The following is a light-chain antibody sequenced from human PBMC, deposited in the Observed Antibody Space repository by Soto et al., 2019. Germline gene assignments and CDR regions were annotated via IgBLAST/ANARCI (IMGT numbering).Light chain of an antibody. CDR3: QQSHSTHYT. V-gene: IGKV1-39*01. CDR2: AAR. J-gene: IGKJ2*01. CDR1: QSISRN. Sequence: DIQLTQSPSSLSPSVGDRITLSCRASQSISRNLNWYQQMPGKAPSLLIYAARDLQSGVPGRFSGSVSGTEVNLTISSLQPEDLATYYCQQSHSTHYTFGKGTKMEI.